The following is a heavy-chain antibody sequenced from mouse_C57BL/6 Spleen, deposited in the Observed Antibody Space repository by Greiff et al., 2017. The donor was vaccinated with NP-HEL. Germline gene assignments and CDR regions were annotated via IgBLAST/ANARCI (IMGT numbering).Heavy chain of an antibody. V-gene: IGHV1-39*01. CDR1: GYSFTDYN. CDR2: INPNYGTT. CDR3: ASLHYGSSSGYFDV. D-gene: IGHD1-1*01. Sequence: EVQLQQSGPELVKPGASVKISCKASGYSFTDYNMNWVKQSNGKSLEWIGVINPNYGTTSYNQKFKGKATLTVDQSSSTAYMQLNSLTSEDSAVYYCASLHYGSSSGYFDVWGTGITVTVSS. J-gene: IGHJ1*03.